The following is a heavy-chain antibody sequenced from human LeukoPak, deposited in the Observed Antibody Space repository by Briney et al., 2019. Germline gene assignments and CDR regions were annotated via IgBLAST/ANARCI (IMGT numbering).Heavy chain of an antibody. J-gene: IGHJ6*03. V-gene: IGHV3-30*04. CDR2: ISYDGSNK. CDR1: GFIFSSYA. D-gene: IGHD1-14*01. Sequence: GGSLRLSCAASGFIFSSYAMHWVRQAPGKGLEWVAFISYDGSNKYSADSVKGRFTISRDKSKNTLYLQMNSLRVEDTAVYYRARGTGPRDYYYHMDVWGKGTTVTVSS. CDR3: ARGTGPRDYYYHMDV.